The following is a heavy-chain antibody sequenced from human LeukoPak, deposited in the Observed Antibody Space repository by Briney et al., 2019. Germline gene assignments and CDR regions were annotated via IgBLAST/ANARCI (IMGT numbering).Heavy chain of an antibody. CDR3: ARGWYSSSWYFDY. V-gene: IGHV4-39*07. J-gene: IGHJ4*02. CDR2: IYYSGST. CDR1: GGSISSSRYY. D-gene: IGHD6-13*01. Sequence: SETLSLTCTVSGGSISSSRYYWGWVRQPRGKGRGFIASIYYSGSTDYTPSLKSRVTISVDKSKNQFYLKLSSVSAADTAVYYCARGWYSSSWYFDYWGQGTLVTVSS.